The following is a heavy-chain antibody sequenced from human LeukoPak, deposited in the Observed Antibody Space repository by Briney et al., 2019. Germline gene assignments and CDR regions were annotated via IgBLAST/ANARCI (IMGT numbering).Heavy chain of an antibody. CDR1: GFXFSTYA. V-gene: IGHV3-23*01. CDR3: AKGRYGDYAGDH. J-gene: IGHJ4*02. CDR2: ISGSGGST. D-gene: IGHD4-17*01. Sequence: PGGSLRLSCAASGFXFSTYAITWVRQAPGKGLEWVSAISGSGGSTYYGDSVKGRFTISRDNSKNTLYLQMNSLRAEDTAVYYCAKGRYGDYAGDHWGQGTLVTVSS.